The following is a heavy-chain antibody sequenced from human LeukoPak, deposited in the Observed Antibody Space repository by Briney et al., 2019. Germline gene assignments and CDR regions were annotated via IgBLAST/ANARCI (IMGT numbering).Heavy chain of an antibody. CDR2: IYHSGST. CDR1: GGSISSGGYS. D-gene: IGHD3-22*01. J-gene: IGHJ3*02. V-gene: IGHV4-30-2*01. CDR3: AAVDYYDSRNAFDI. Sequence: RSSETLSFTCAVSGGSISSGGYSWSWIRQPPGKGLEWIGYIYHSGSTYYNPSLKSRVTISVDRSKNQFSLKLSSVTAADTAVYYCAAVDYYDSRNAFDIWGQGTMVTVSS.